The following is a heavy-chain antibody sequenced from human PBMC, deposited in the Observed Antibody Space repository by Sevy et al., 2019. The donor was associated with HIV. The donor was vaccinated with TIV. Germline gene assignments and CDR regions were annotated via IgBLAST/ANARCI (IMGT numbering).Heavy chain of an antibody. D-gene: IGHD3-22*01. J-gene: IGHJ4*02. CDR1: GLSFSNAW. Sequence: GGSLRLSCAASGLSFSNAWMAWVRQAPGKGLEWVGRIRSETGGGTTDFAAFAKGKLTISRDGPKNTLYLQMNSLKTEDTAVYYCAIDHRRDGMIVVPFEKWGLGTLVTVSS. CDR3: AIDHRRDGMIVVPFEK. CDR2: IRSETGGGTT. V-gene: IGHV3-15*01.